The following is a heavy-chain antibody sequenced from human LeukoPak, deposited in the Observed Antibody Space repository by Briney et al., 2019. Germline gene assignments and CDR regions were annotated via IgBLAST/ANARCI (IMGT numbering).Heavy chain of an antibody. CDR3: ARYRLGWFDP. CDR2: INSRGST. D-gene: IGHD6-25*01. V-gene: IGHV4-61*02. Sequence: SETLSLTCTASGGSLSSSDYFWSWIRQPAGKGLEWIGRINSRGSTNYNPSLKSRVTLSVGTTKNQFSLKLTSVTDADTAVYYCARYRLGWFDPWGQGTLVTVSS. J-gene: IGHJ5*02. CDR1: GGSLSSSDYF.